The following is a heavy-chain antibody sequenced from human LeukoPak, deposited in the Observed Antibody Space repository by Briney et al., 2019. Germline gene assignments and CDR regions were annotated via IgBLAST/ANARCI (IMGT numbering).Heavy chain of an antibody. CDR3: ARDYSSGPSHYFDY. D-gene: IGHD6-19*01. CDR1: GYTFTGYY. V-gene: IGHV1-2*02. Sequence: ASVKVSCKASGYTFTGYYIRWLRQAPGQGLEWMGWINPDSGATKYAQNFQGRVTMTRDTSISTAFMEVSRLRSDDTAVYHCARDYSSGPSHYFDYWGQGTPVTVSS. J-gene: IGHJ4*02. CDR2: INPDSGAT.